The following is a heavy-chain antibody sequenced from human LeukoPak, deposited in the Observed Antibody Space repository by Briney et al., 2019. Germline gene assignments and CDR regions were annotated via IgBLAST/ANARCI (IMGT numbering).Heavy chain of an antibody. CDR1: GFTFSTYS. CDR2: ISSGSGTT. CDR3: ARDRGPTIMIRGVNHC. J-gene: IGHJ4*02. V-gene: IGHV3-48*04. Sequence: QPGGSLRLSCEASGFTFSTYSMNWVRQAPGKGLEWVSHISSGSGTTFYADSVTGRFSISRDNTKNSLYLQMNSLRAEDTAVYYWARDRGPTIMIRGVNHCWGREPRVTVPS. D-gene: IGHD3-10*01.